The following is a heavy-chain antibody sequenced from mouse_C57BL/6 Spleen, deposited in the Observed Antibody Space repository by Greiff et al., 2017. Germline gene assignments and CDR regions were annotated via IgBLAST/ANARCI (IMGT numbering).Heavy chain of an antibody. Sequence: VQLQQPGAELVKPGASVKLSCKASGYTFTSYWMHWVKQRPGQGLEWIGMIHPNSGSTNYNEKFKSKATLTVDKSSSTAYMQLSSLTSEDSAVYYCARDYYGSYWYFDVWGTATTVTVSS. D-gene: IGHD1-1*01. CDR3: ARDYYGSYWYFDV. CDR1: GYTFTSYW. J-gene: IGHJ1*03. CDR2: IHPNSGST. V-gene: IGHV1-64*01.